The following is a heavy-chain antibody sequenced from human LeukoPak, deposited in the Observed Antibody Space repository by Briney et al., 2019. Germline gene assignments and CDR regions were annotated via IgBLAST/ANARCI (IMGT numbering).Heavy chain of an antibody. V-gene: IGHV3-33*01. CDR3: ARGLVVVPAHMDV. J-gene: IGHJ6*04. D-gene: IGHD2-2*01. CDR2: IWYDGSNK. CDR1: GFTFSSYG. Sequence: GRSLRLSCAASGFTFSSYGMHWVRQAPGKGLGWVAVIWYDGSNKYYADSVKGRFTISRDNSKNTLYLQMNSLRAEDTAVYYCARGLVVVPAHMDVWGKGTTVTVSS.